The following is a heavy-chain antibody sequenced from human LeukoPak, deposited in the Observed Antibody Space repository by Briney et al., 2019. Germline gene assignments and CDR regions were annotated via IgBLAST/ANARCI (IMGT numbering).Heavy chain of an antibody. Sequence: PSETLSLTCTVSGGSISSYYWSWLRQPPGKGLEWIGYIYYSGSTNYNPSLKSRVTISVDTSKNQFSLKLSSVTAADTAVYYCARVINYYGSGSYFLFDYWGQGTLVTVSS. CDR3: ARVINYYGSGSYFLFDY. D-gene: IGHD3-10*01. CDR2: IYYSGST. J-gene: IGHJ4*02. CDR1: GGSISSYY. V-gene: IGHV4-59*01.